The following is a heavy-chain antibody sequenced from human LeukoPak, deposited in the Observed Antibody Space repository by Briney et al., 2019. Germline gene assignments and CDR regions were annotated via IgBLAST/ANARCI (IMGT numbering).Heavy chain of an antibody. CDR1: GFTFRSYE. J-gene: IGHJ4*02. CDR3: ASSWGYYFDY. Sequence: PGGSLRLSCAASGFTFRSYEMNWVRQAPGKGLEWVSYISSSGSTIYYADSVKGRFTISRDNAKNSLYLQMNSLRAEDTAVYYCASSWGYYFDYWGQGTLVTVSS. V-gene: IGHV3-48*03. CDR2: ISSSGSTI. D-gene: IGHD3-16*01.